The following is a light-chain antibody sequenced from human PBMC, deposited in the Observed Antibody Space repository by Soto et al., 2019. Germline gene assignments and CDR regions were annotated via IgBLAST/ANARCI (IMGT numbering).Light chain of an antibody. CDR3: QTWGTGIHWV. J-gene: IGLJ3*02. CDR1: SGHSSYA. CDR2: LNSDGSH. V-gene: IGLV4-69*01. Sequence: QPVLTQSPSASASLAASVKLTCTLSSGHSSYAIAWHQQQPEKGPRYLMKLNSDGSHSKGDGIPDRFSGSSSGAERYLTISSLQSEDEADYYCQTWGTGIHWVFGGGTKLTVL.